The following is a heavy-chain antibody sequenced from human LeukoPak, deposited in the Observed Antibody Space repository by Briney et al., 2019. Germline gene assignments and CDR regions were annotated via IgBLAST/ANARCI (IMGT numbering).Heavy chain of an antibody. J-gene: IGHJ5*02. Sequence: RGSLRLSCAASGFTFSSYAMTWVRQAPGKGLEWVSGISGSGDFTYYADSVKGRFTISRDNSKNTLSLQMSSLRAEDTAVYYCAKDQYDSSGYYNRFDPWGQGTLVTVSS. V-gene: IGHV3-23*01. CDR2: ISGSGDFT. D-gene: IGHD3-22*01. CDR3: AKDQYDSSGYYNRFDP. CDR1: GFTFSSYA.